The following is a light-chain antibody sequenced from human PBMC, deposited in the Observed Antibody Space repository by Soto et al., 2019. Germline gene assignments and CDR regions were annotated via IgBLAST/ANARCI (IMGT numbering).Light chain of an antibody. CDR3: SSYTSSYTRV. Sequence: QSVLTQPASVSGSPGQSITISCTGISSDVGGYNYVSWYQQHPGKAPKLMIYDVSNRPSGVSNRFSGSKSGNTASLTISGLQAEDEADYYCSSYTSSYTRVFGTGTKVTVL. J-gene: IGLJ1*01. CDR2: DVS. CDR1: SSDVGGYNY. V-gene: IGLV2-14*01.